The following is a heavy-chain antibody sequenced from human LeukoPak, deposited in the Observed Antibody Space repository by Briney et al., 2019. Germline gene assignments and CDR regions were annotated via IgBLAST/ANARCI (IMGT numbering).Heavy chain of an antibody. D-gene: IGHD1-26*01. J-gene: IGHJ4*02. CDR1: GFTFNYAW. V-gene: IGHV3-15*01. Sequence: GGSLRLSCAASGFTFNYAWMTWVRQAPGKGLEWVGRIRSKTDGGTKDYAAPVKGRFTTSRDDSKNTLYLQMNSLKTEDTAVYYCSTGGSYYENWGQGTLVTVSS. CDR2: IRSKTDGGTK. CDR3: STGGSYYEN.